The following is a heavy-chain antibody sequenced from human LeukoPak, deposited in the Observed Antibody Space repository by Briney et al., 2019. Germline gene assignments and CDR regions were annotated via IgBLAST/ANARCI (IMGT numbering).Heavy chain of an antibody. D-gene: IGHD2-15*01. CDR3: ASSAPQAGYCSGGSCYSDAFDI. V-gene: IGHV1-8*01. J-gene: IGHJ3*02. CDR2: MNPNSGNT. CDR1: GYTFTSYD. Sequence: ASVKVSCKASGYTFTSYDINWVRQATGQGLEWMGWMNPNSGNTGYAQKFQGRVTMTRSTSISTAYMELSSLRSEDTAVYYCASSAPQAGYCSGGSCYSDAFDIWGQGTMVTVSS.